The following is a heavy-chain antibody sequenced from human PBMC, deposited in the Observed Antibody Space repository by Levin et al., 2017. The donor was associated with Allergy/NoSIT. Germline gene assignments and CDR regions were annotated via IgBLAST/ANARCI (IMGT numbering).Heavy chain of an antibody. CDR1: GYIFTDFY. J-gene: IGHJ5*02. CDR3: ARTLTGSGDSS. V-gene: IGHV1-2*06. CDR2: INGNSGRT. D-gene: IGHD4-17*01. Sequence: ASVKVSCKTSGYIFTDFYIHWVRQAPGQGLEWMGRINGNSGRTNYAQNFQGRATLTRDTSISTAYMDLNTLRPDDTAIYYCARTLTGSGDSSWGQGTLVTVSS.